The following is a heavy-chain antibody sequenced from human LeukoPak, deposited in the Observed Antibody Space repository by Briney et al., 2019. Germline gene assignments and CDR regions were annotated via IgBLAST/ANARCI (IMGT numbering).Heavy chain of an antibody. Sequence: GGSLRLSCAASGFTFSSHWMHWVRQAPGKGLVWASVISPDGSTTNYAEPVKGRFTISRDNAKNTLYLQMNSLRAEDTAVYYCARPVGTTVSVDYWGQGTLVTVSS. D-gene: IGHD1-26*01. J-gene: IGHJ4*02. CDR2: ISPDGSTT. CDR3: ARPVGTTVSVDY. V-gene: IGHV3-74*01. CDR1: GFTFSSHW.